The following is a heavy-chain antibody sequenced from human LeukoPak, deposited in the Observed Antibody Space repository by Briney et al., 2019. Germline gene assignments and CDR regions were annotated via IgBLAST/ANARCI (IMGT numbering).Heavy chain of an antibody. CDR2: INSDGSST. CDR1: GLTLSSDW. Sequence: GGSLRLSCAASGLTLSSDWMHWVRQAPGKGLVWVSRINSDGSSTSYADSVKGRFTISRDNAKNTLYLQMNSLRAEDTAVYYCAKDALTYYYDSSGPSFFDYWGQGTLVTVSS. J-gene: IGHJ4*02. D-gene: IGHD3-22*01. CDR3: AKDALTYYYDSSGPSFFDY. V-gene: IGHV3-74*01.